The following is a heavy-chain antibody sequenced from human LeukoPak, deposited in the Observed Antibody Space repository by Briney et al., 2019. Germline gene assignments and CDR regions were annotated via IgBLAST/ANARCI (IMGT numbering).Heavy chain of an antibody. Sequence: PGGSLRLSCAASGFTFSSYAMSWVRQAPGKGLEWVSAISGSGGYTYYADSAEGRFTISRDNSKNTLYLQMNRLSAEDTAVYYCAKSPQVSTVTTYYFDSWGQGTLVTVSS. CDR1: GFTFSSYA. D-gene: IGHD4-17*01. CDR3: AKSPQVSTVTTYYFDS. V-gene: IGHV3-23*01. CDR2: ISGSGGYT. J-gene: IGHJ4*02.